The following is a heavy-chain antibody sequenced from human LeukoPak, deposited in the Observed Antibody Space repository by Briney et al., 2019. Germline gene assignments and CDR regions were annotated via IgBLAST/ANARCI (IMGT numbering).Heavy chain of an antibody. CDR2: IIPIFGTA. V-gene: IGHV1-69*06. J-gene: IGHJ6*04. CDR3: ARGLLWFGELPYYYYYGTDV. Sequence: SVKVPCKASGGTFSSYAISWVRQAPGQGLEWMGGIIPIFGTANYAQKFQGRVTITADKSTSTAYMELSSLRSEDTAVYYCARGLLWFGELPYYYYYGTDVWGKGTTVTVSS. CDR1: GGTFSSYA. D-gene: IGHD3-10*01.